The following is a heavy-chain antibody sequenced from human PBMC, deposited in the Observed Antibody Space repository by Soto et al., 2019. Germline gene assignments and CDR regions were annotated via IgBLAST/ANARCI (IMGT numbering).Heavy chain of an antibody. Sequence: GGSLRLSCAASGFTFSSYWMNWARQAPGKGLVWVSRIVSDASRTWYADSVKGRFTISRDNAKNTLYLEMNSVRAEDTAVYYCARGSGGMSFFDQWGQGTSVTVSS. D-gene: IGHD3-16*01. CDR2: IVSDASRT. CDR1: GFTFSSYW. V-gene: IGHV3-74*01. J-gene: IGHJ4*02. CDR3: ARGSGGMSFFDQ.